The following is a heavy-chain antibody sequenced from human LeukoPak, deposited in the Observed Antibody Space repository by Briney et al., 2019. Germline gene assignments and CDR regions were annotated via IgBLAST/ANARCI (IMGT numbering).Heavy chain of an antibody. V-gene: IGHV4-31*03. D-gene: IGHD4-17*01. CDR3: ARDDYGDYTLDY. CDR1: GGSISSGGYY. Sequence: SETLSLTCTVSGGSISSGGYYWSWIRQHPGKGLEWIGYIYYSGSTYYNPSLKSRVTISVDTSKNQFSLKLSPVTAADTAVYYCARDDYGDYTLDYWGQGTLVTVSS. CDR2: IYYSGST. J-gene: IGHJ4*02.